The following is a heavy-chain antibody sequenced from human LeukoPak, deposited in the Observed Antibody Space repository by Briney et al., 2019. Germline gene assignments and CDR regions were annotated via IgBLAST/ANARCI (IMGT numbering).Heavy chain of an antibody. D-gene: IGHD2-2*01. V-gene: IGHV3-23*01. J-gene: IGHJ4*02. CDR2: ISLGGGST. Sequence: PGGSLRLSCAASGFTFSSYGMSWVRQAPGKGLEWVSAISLGGGSTYYADSVKGRFTISRDNARNSLYLQMNDLRAEDTAVYYCARPRGCGSARCNNFDSWGQGTLVTVSS. CDR3: ARPRGCGSARCNNFDS. CDR1: GFTFSSYG.